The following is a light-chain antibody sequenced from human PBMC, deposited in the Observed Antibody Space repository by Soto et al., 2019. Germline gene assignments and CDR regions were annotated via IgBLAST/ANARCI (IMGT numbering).Light chain of an antibody. V-gene: IGKV3-11*01. CDR3: QQRSNWPPALS. J-gene: IGKJ4*01. CDR2: DPY. Sequence: EVVLTQSPPTLSLSPGDKATLSCRASQSVNNFLTWYQPKPGQTPRLPIYDPYKRATVIPGRFSGSGSGTDLTLTISSLEPEDFAVYYCQQRSNWPPALSVGGGTKVEI. CDR1: QSVNNF.